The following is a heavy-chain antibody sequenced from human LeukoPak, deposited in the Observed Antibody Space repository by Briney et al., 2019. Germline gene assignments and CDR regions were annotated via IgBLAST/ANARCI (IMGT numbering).Heavy chain of an antibody. CDR2: INPNSGGT. D-gene: IGHD6-13*01. CDR3: ARVSTGYSSSWYRTHETDY. Sequence: GASVKVSCKASGYTFTGYYMHWVRQAPGQGLEWMGWINPNSGGTNYAQKFQGRVTMTRDTSISTAYMELSRLRSDDTAVYYCARVSTGYSSSWYRTHETDYWGQGTLVTVSS. J-gene: IGHJ4*02. V-gene: IGHV1-2*02. CDR1: GYTFTGYY.